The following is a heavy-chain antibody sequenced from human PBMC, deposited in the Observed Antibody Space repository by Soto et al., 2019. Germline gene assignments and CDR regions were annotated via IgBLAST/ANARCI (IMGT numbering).Heavy chain of an antibody. CDR1: VVSVSSGSYY. Sequence: PSETLSLTCTFSVVSVSSGSYYWSWIRQPPGKGLEWIGYIYYSGSTNYNPSLKSRVTISVDTSKNQFSLKLSSVTAADTAVYYCARDIGGYSYGIDYWGQGTLVTVSS. J-gene: IGHJ4*02. D-gene: IGHD5-18*01. V-gene: IGHV4-61*01. CDR3: ARDIGGYSYGIDY. CDR2: IYYSGST.